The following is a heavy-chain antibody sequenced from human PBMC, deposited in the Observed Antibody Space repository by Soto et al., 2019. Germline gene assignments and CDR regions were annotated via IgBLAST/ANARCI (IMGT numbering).Heavy chain of an antibody. CDR2: IYHGGST. J-gene: IGHJ5*02. Sequence: PSETLSLTCAVSGGSISSGGYSWSWIRQPPGKGLEWIGYIYHGGSTYYNPSLKSRVAISVDRSKNQFSLKLTSVTAADTAVYYCARDRLSVTTWGWFDPWGQGTLVTVSS. D-gene: IGHD4-17*01. CDR1: GGSISSGGYS. CDR3: ARDRLSVTTWGWFDP. V-gene: IGHV4-30-2*01.